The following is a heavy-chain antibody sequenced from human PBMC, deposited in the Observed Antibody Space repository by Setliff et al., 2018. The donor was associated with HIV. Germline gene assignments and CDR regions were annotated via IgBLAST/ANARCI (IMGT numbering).Heavy chain of an antibody. CDR1: GGSISSHY. D-gene: IGHD3-9*01. Sequence: SETLSLTCTVSGGSISSHYWSWIRQPPGKGLEWIGEINHSGSTNYNPSLKSRVTISVDTSKNQFSLKLSSVTAADTATYFCAAPRGMSTILVYWGRGTLVTVSS. CDR2: INHSGST. CDR3: AAPRGMSTILVY. V-gene: IGHV4-34*01. J-gene: IGHJ4*02.